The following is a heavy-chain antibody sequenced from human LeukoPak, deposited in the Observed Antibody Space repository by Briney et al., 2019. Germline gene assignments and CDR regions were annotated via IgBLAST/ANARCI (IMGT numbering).Heavy chain of an antibody. CDR3: ARTKYGSGRQLDV. CDR1: GGSISSYY. CDR2: IYYSGST. J-gene: IGHJ6*02. V-gene: IGHV4-59*01. Sequence: SETLSLTCTVSGGSISSYYWSWIRQPPGKGLEWIWYIYYSGSTKYNPSLKSRVTISVDTSKNQFSLKLSSVTAADTAVFYCARTKYGSGRQLDVWGQGTTVTVSS. D-gene: IGHD3-10*01.